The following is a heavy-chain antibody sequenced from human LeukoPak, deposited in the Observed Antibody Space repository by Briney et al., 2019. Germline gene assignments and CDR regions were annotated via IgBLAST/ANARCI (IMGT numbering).Heavy chain of an antibody. J-gene: IGHJ4*02. CDR3: AERITMHRGAFY. CDR2: ISGSGAST. V-gene: IGHV3-23*01. Sequence: GGSLRLSCAASGFSFSSFGLSWVRQAPGKGLEWVSAISGSGASTYYADSVTGRFTISRDNSKDTLYLQMYSLRVEDTAVYYCAERITMHRGAFYWGQGTLVTVSS. CDR1: GFSFSSFG. D-gene: IGHD3-10*01.